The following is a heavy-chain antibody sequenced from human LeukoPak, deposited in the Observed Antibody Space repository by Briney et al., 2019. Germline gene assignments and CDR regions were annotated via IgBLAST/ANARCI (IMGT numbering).Heavy chain of an antibody. CDR2: IIPTFGTA. CDR1: GGTFSSYA. J-gene: IGHJ6*03. V-gene: IGHV1-69*05. Sequence: SVKVSCKASGGTFSSYAISWVRQAPGQGLEWMGGIIPTFGTANYAQKLQGRVKITTDESTSTAYMELSSLRSEDTAVYYCARVDIVVVPAALDNYYYMDVWGKGTTVTVSS. D-gene: IGHD2-2*01. CDR3: ARVDIVVVPAALDNYYYMDV.